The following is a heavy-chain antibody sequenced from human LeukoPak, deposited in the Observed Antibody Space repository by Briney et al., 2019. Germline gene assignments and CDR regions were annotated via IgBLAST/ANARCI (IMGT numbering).Heavy chain of an antibody. D-gene: IGHD3-22*01. CDR3: AKGDSSGYQVDAFDI. CDR2: IRYDGSNK. CDR1: GFTFSSYG. V-gene: IGHV3-30*02. J-gene: IGHJ3*02. Sequence: GGSLRLSCAASGFTFSSYGMHWVRQAPGKGLEWVAFIRYDGSNKYYADSVKGRFTISRDNSKNTLYLQMNSLRAEDTAVYYCAKGDSSGYQVDAFDIWGQGTMVTVSS.